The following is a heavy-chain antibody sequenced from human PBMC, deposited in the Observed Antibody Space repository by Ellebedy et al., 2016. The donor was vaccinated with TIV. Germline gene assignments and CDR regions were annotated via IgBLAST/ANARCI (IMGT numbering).Heavy chain of an antibody. D-gene: IGHD2-8*01. V-gene: IGHV1-8*01. CDR2: MNPNSGNT. Sequence: AASVKVSCKASAYTFTSYDINWVRQATGQGLEWMGWMNPNSGNTGYAQKFQGRLTMNRNTSISTAYMELSSLRSEETAVYYCARGRVRGVLMAYAKSYYYYGMDVWGQGTTVTVSS. J-gene: IGHJ6*02. CDR1: AYTFTSYD. CDR3: ARGRVRGVLMAYAKSYYYYGMDV.